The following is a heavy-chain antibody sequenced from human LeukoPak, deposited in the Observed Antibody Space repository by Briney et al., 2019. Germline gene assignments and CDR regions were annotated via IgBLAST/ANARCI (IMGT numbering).Heavy chain of an antibody. D-gene: IGHD3-22*01. Sequence: PGGSLRLSCAASGFTFNTYALHWVRQAPGKGLEWVAIISYDGSNKYYADSVKGRFTISRDNPKNTLYLQMNSLRAEDTAVYYCARLYFYDTRPTFDPWGQGTLVTVSS. CDR2: ISYDGSNK. V-gene: IGHV3-30-3*01. J-gene: IGHJ5*02. CDR1: GFTFNTYA. CDR3: ARLYFYDTRPTFDP.